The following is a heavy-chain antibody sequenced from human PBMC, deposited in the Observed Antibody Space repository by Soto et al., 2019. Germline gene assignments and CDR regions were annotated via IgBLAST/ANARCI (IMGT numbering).Heavy chain of an antibody. CDR1: GFTFSSYS. J-gene: IGHJ4*02. D-gene: IGHD3-10*01. V-gene: IGHV3-23*01. CDR3: AKKVNSGPGSQYFDY. Sequence: GGSLRLSCAASGFTFSSYSMSWVRQAPGKGLEWVSGFRTGADDGTTYYADSVKGRFTISRDISKNTLFLQMNSLRAEDTAIYYCAKKVNSGPGSQYFDYWGQGTLVTVSS. CDR2: FRTGADDGTT.